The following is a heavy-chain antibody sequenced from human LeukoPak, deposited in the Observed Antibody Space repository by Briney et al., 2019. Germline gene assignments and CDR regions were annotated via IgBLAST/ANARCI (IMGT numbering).Heavy chain of an antibody. CDR2: INPSGGST. CDR3: ARGEAWFDP. Sequence: ASVKVSCKASGYTFTSYYMHWVRQAPGQGLEWMGIINPSGGSTSYAQKFQGRVTMTRDTSTSTVYMDMSGLRSEDTAVYNCARGEAWFDPGGQGTLVTVSA. CDR1: GYTFTSYY. J-gene: IGHJ5*02. V-gene: IGHV1-46*01.